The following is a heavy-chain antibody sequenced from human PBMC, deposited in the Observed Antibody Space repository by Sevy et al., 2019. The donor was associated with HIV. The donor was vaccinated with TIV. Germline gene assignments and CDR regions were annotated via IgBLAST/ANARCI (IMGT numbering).Heavy chain of an antibody. V-gene: IGHV3-11*01. CDR3: ATGIYDFWSGENRAMDV. J-gene: IGHJ6*02. D-gene: IGHD3-3*01. Sequence: GGSLRLSCAASGFTFSDYYMSWIRQAPGKGLEWVSYISSSGSTIYYADSVKGRFTISRDNAKNSLYLQMNSLRAEDTAVYYCATGIYDFWSGENRAMDVWGQGTTVTVSS. CDR2: ISSSGSTI. CDR1: GFTFSDYY.